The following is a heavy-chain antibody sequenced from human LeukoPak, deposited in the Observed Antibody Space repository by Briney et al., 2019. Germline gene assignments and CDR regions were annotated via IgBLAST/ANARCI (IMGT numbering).Heavy chain of an antibody. D-gene: IGHD1-1*01. V-gene: IGHV4-31*03. J-gene: IGHJ4*02. CDR3: ARGNDPLTSDY. Sequence: SETLSLTCTVSGGSISSGGYYWSWIRQHPGKGLEWIGYIYYSGSTYYNPSLKSRVTISVDTSKNQFSLKLSPVTAADTAVYYCARGNDPLTSDYWGQGTLVTVSS. CDR2: IYYSGST. CDR1: GGSISSGGYY.